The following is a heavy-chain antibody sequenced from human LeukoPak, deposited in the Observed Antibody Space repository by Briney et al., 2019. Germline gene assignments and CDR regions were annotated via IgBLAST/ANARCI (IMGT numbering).Heavy chain of an antibody. V-gene: IGHV3-23*01. Sequence: GRCLRLSWAPSGFTVSSYAISCVRQAPQKGLEWVSGISVTGDITYYADSVKGRFTIARDNSRTTLYLQLNSLRADDTAVYYCAKSHITRYPLQYYFDLWGQGAQVIVSS. CDR3: AKSHITRYPLQYYFDL. D-gene: IGHD2-21*01. CDR1: GFTVSSYA. CDR2: ISVTGDIT. J-gene: IGHJ4*02.